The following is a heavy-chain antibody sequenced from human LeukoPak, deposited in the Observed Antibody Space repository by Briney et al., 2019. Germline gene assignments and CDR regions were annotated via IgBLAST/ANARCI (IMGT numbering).Heavy chain of an antibody. J-gene: IGHJ2*01. Sequence: GGSLRLSCAASGFTFDDYAMHWVRRAPGKGLEWVSGISWNSGSIGYADSVKGRFTISRDNAKNSLYLQMNSLRAEDMALYYCAKAQGGSGWYGPNWYFDLWGRGTLVTVSS. CDR3: AKAQGGSGWYGPNWYFDL. CDR2: ISWNSGSI. V-gene: IGHV3-9*03. CDR1: GFTFDDYA. D-gene: IGHD6-19*01.